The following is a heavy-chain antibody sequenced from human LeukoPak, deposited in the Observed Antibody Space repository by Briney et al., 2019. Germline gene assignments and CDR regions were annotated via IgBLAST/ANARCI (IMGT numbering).Heavy chain of an antibody. CDR3: ARDRHYYDSSGPSWYFDY. Sequence: GGSLRLSCAASGFTFSNYGMHWVRQAPGKGLEWVAVIWYGGSNKYYADSVKGRFTISRDSSKNTLYLQMNSLRAEDTAVYYCARDRHYYDSSGPSWYFDYWGQGNLVTVSS. V-gene: IGHV3-33*01. CDR1: GFTFSNYG. CDR2: IWYGGSNK. D-gene: IGHD3-22*01. J-gene: IGHJ4*02.